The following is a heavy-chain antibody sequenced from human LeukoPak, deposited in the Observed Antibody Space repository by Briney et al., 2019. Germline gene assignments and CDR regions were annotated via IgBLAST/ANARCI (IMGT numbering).Heavy chain of an antibody. CDR3: AKGRAHHRDYLDH. Sequence: PGVSRTLSWPTARFTFSDYAMSWVRQAPGEGREWVSVISGTGGATYYAASVKGRFTISGHNSKNTLYMPMNSLRAEDTAVSYCAKGRAHHRDYLDHWGQGTLVTVSS. D-gene: IGHD1-14*01. CDR1: RFTFSDYA. V-gene: IGHV3-23*01. J-gene: IGHJ4*02. CDR2: ISGTGGAT.